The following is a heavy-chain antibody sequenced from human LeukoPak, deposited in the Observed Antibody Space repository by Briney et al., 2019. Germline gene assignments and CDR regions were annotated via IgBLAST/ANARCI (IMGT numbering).Heavy chain of an antibody. CDR1: GGSFSGYY. V-gene: IGHV4-34*01. Sequence: PSETLSLTCAVYGGSFSGYYWSWIRQPPGRGLEWIGEINHSGSTNYNPSLKSRVTISVDTSKNQFSRKLSSVTAADTAVYYCARGPSHVDIVATIRSPFDYWGQGTLVTVSS. J-gene: IGHJ4*02. D-gene: IGHD5-12*01. CDR3: ARGPSHVDIVATIRSPFDY. CDR2: INHSGST.